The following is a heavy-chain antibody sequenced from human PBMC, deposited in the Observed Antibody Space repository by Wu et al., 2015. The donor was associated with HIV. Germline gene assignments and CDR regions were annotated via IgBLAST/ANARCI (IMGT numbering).Heavy chain of an antibody. D-gene: IGHD4-17*01. V-gene: IGHV1-69*12. CDR3: AAYGDVRGPYYFDY. CDR2: ISPVFGTT. J-gene: IGHJ4*02. Sequence: QVQLVQSGAEVKKPGSSVKVSCKASGDSFSNYAINWVRQAPGQGLEWMGGISPVFGTTNYAQKLQGRVTITADESTSTAYLDLSSLRSEDTAVYYCAAYGDVRGPYYFDYVGPGNPGHRLL. CDR1: GDSFSNYA.